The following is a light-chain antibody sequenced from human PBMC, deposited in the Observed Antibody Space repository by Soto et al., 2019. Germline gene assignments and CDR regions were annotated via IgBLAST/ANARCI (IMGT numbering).Light chain of an antibody. CDR2: EGS. Sequence: QSALTQPASVSGSPGQSITISCTGTSSDVGSYNLVSWYQQHPGKAPKLMVYEGSKRPSGVSNRFSGSKSGNTASLTISGLQPEDEADYYCCSYGGSSTLVFGGGTQLTVL. CDR3: CSYGGSSTLV. V-gene: IGLV2-23*01. J-gene: IGLJ2*01. CDR1: SSDVGSYNL.